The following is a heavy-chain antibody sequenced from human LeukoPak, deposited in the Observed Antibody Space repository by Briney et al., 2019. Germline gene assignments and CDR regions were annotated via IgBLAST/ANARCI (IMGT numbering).Heavy chain of an antibody. CDR1: GFTFSSYS. J-gene: IGHJ6*03. D-gene: IGHD1-26*01. Sequence: GGSLRLSCAASGFTFSSYSMNWVRQAPRKGLEWVSSISSSSSYIYYADSVKGRFTISRDNAKNSLYLQMNSLRAEDTAVYYCARDSYKFGSGSYGYYYYYMDVWGKGTTVTISS. CDR3: ARDSYKFGSGSYGYYYYYMDV. CDR2: ISSSSSYI. V-gene: IGHV3-21*01.